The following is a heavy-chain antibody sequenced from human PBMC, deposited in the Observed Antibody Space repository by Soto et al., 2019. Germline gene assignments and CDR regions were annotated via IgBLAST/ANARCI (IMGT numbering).Heavy chain of an antibody. CDR3: ARDRSGRGSWGYYYYGMDV. V-gene: IGHV3-13*01. CDR1: GFTFSSYD. J-gene: IGHJ6*02. CDR2: IGTGGDT. Sequence: GGSLRLSCAASGFTFSSYDMHWVRQATGKGLEWVSGIGTGGDTYYPGSVKGRFTISRENAKNSLYLQMNSLRAEDTAVYYCARDRSGRGSWGYYYYGMDVWGQGTTVTVSS. D-gene: IGHD3-10*01.